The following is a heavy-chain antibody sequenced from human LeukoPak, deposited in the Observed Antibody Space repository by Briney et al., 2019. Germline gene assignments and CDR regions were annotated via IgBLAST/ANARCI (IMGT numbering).Heavy chain of an antibody. Sequence: PSETLSLTCTVSGGSISSYYWSWIRHPPGKGLEWIGYIYYSGSTNYNPSLKSRVTISVDTSKNQFSLKLSSVTAADTAVYYCARHAQQGVPRFQHWGQGTLVTVSS. CDR3: ARHAQQGVPRFQH. CDR1: GGSISSYY. CDR2: IYYSGST. V-gene: IGHV4-59*08. J-gene: IGHJ1*01. D-gene: IGHD1/OR15-1a*01.